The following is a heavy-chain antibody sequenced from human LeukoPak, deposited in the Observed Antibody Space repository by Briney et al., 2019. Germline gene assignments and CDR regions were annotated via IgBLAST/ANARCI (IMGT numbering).Heavy chain of an antibody. CDR1: GFTFRSYG. J-gene: IGHJ4*02. CDR2: IWYDGSNQ. Sequence: GSLRLSCAASGFTFRSYGMHWVRQAPGKGLEWVAVIWYDGSNQYYADSVKGRFTISRDNSKNTLYLQMNSLRAEDTAVYYCAKGIELWLTYFDHWGQGTLVTASS. CDR3: AKGIELWLTYFDH. V-gene: IGHV3-33*06. D-gene: IGHD5-18*01.